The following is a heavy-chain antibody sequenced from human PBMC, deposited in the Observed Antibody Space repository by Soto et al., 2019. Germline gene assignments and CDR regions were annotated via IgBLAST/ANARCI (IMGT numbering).Heavy chain of an antibody. CDR1: GYTFSNFC. V-gene: IGHV1-18*01. Sequence: ASVKVSCKASGYTFSNFCITWVRQAPGQGLQWMGWIAVHSGSTKFVQDLQGGVTMTRDTSITTAYMELSRLRSGDTAVYYCAREPATAKPEGVDFWGQGTLVTVSS. J-gene: IGHJ4*02. CDR3: AREPATAKPEGVDF. CDR2: IAVHSGST. D-gene: IGHD1-1*01.